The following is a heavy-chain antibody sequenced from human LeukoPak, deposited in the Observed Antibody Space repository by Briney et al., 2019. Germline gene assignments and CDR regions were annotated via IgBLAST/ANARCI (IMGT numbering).Heavy chain of an antibody. V-gene: IGHV3-30*18. CDR2: ISYDGSNK. CDR3: AKDLPRGAAACTNGMDV. J-gene: IGHJ6*02. CDR1: GFTFSSYG. Sequence: GRSLRLSCAASGFTFSSYGMHWVRQAPGKGLEWVAVISYDGSNKYYADSVKGRFTISRDNSKNTLYLKMNSLRAEDTAVYYCAKDLPRGAAACTNGMDVWGQGTTVTVSS. D-gene: IGHD6-13*01.